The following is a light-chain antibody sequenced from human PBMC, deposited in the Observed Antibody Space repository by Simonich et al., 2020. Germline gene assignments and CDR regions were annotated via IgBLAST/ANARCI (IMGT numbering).Light chain of an antibody. CDR3: CSYAGSSTVV. V-gene: IGLV2-23*01. CDR1: SRDVGSYNL. CDR2: EGS. Sequence: QSALTQPASVSGSPGQSITISCTGTSRDVGSYNLVSWYQQHPGKAPKHMIYEGSKRPSGVSNRVAGSKSGNTASLTISGLQAEDEADYYCCSYAGSSTVVFGGGTKLTVL. J-gene: IGLJ2*01.